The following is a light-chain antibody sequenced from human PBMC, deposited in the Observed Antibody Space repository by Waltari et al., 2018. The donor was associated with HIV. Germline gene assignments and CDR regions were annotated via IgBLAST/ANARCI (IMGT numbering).Light chain of an antibody. Sequence: EIVLTQSPANLSLSPGERATLSCRASQSVFTYLAWYQQKPGQAPRLLIYDASNRATGIPARFSASGSGTDFTLTISSLEPEDFAVYFCQQRTKWPTFGGGTKVEIK. CDR1: QSVFTY. CDR2: DAS. V-gene: IGKV3-11*01. CDR3: QQRTKWPT. J-gene: IGKJ4*01.